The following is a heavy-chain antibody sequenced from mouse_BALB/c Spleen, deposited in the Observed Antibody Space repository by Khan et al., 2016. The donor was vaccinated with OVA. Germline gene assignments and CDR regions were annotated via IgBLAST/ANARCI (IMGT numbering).Heavy chain of an antibody. CDR2: INPSNGGT. D-gene: IGHD3-1*01. V-gene: IGHV1S81*02. CDR3: TRGGYGGFAY. CDR1: GYTFTSYY. Sequence: QVQLQQSGAELVKPGASVKLSCKASGYTFTSYYMYWVKQRPGQGLEWIGEINPSNGGTNFNEKFKSKATLTVDKSSSQAYMQLSSLTSEDSAVYYCTRGGYGGFAYWGQGTLVTVSA. J-gene: IGHJ3*01.